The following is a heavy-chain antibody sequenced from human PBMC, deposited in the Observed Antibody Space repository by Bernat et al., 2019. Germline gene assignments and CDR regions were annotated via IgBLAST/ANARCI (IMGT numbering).Heavy chain of an antibody. V-gene: IGHV1-18*01. CDR1: GYTFTSYG. D-gene: IGHD3-10*01. CDR3: ARESIHHYYGSGSYSKKFDP. J-gene: IGHJ5*02. Sequence: QVQLVQSGAEVKKPGASVKVSCKASGYTFTSYGISWVRQAPGQGLEWMGWISAYNGNTNYAQKLQGRVTMTTDTSTSTAYMELRSLRSDDTAVYYCARESIHHYYGSGSYSKKFDPRGQGTLVTVSS. CDR2: ISAYNGNT.